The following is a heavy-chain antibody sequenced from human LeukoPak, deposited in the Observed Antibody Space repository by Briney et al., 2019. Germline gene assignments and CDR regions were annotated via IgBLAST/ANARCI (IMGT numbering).Heavy chain of an antibody. CDR1: GFTFSSYA. J-gene: IGHJ4*02. D-gene: IGHD4-17*01. CDR2: ISGSGGST. V-gene: IGHV3-23*01. CDR3: AKDRTADATVTTDLTFDY. Sequence: PGGSLRLSCAASGFTFSSYAMSWVRQAPGKGLEWVSAISGSGGSTYYADSVKGRFTIPRDNSKNTLYLQMSSLRAEDTAVYYCAKDRTADATVTTDLTFDYWGQGTLVTVSS.